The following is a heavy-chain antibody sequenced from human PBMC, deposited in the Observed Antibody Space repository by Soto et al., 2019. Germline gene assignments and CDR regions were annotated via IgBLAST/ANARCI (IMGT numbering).Heavy chain of an antibody. CDR2: INHSGST. V-gene: IGHV4-34*01. D-gene: IGHD3-9*01. CDR1: GGSFSGYY. CDR3: ARNRYFDWLLGPRGYYFDY. Sequence: SETLSLTCAVYGGSFSGYYWSWIRQPPGKGLEWIGEINHSGSTNYNPSLKSRVTISVDTSKNQFSLKLSSVTAADTAVYYCARNRYFDWLLGPRGYYFDYWGQGTLVTVSS. J-gene: IGHJ4*02.